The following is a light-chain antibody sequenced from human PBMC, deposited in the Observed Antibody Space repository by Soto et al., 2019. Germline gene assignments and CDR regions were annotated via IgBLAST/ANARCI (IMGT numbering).Light chain of an antibody. V-gene: IGKV1-5*03. CDR3: QQYCSYSPWT. CDR2: KAS. J-gene: IGKJ1*01. Sequence: DIQMTQSPSTLSASVGDRVTITCRASQSIGSWLAWYQQKPGKAPKLLIYKASSLESGVPSRFSGSGSGTEFTLTISSLQPDDFASYYCQQYCSYSPWTFGQGTKVESK. CDR1: QSIGSW.